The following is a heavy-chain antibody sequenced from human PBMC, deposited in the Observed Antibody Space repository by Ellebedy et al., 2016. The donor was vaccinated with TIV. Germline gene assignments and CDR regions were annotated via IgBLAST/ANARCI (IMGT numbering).Heavy chain of an antibody. V-gene: IGHV3-21*03. J-gene: IGHJ5*02. CDR2: ISGNTKYM. Sequence: GESLKISCEASGFAFSTYSMIWVRQAPGKGLEWVSSISGNTKYMYYADSVKGRFPISRDNARNSLYLEMKSLRAEDTGVYYCARPGGQSSDRKGSWGQGTMVTVSS. CDR1: GFAFSTYS. D-gene: IGHD6-25*01. CDR3: ARPGGQSSDRKGS.